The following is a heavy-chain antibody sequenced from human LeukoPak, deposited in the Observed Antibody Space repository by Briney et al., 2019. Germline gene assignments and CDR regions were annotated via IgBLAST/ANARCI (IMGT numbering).Heavy chain of an antibody. CDR3: TRAGMIGSGRNWFDP. Sequence: GGSLRLSCTASGFTFGDYAMSWFRQAPGKGLEWVGFIRSKAYGGTTEYAASVKGRFTISRDDSKSIAYLQMNSLKTEDTAVYYCTRAGMIGSGRNWFDPWGQGTLVTVSS. CDR2: IRSKAYGGTT. CDR1: GFTFGDYA. D-gene: IGHD1-26*01. V-gene: IGHV3-49*03. J-gene: IGHJ5*02.